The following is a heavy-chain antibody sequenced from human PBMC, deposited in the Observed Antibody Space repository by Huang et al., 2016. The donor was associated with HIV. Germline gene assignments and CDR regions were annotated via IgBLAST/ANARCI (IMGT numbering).Heavy chain of an antibody. Sequence: MVESGGGLVQPGGSVRLSCSASGFIFGTYWMTWVRQAPGKGLQWLTNIRTEGVETYYAAAVMGRFTTSRDNARNSVYLQMDNLRVDDTAVYYCGRASAYREYGADFWGQGTLVTVSS. V-gene: IGHV3-7*04. CDR3: GRASAYREYGADF. CDR1: GFIFGTYW. D-gene: IGHD4-17*01. J-gene: IGHJ4*02. CDR2: IRTEGVET.